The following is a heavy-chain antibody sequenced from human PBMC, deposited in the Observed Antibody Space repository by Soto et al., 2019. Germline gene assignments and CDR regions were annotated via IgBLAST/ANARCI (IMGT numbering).Heavy chain of an antibody. V-gene: IGHV3-7*01. J-gene: IGHJ6*02. CDR3: ARGHYGMDV. Sequence: PGGSLRLSGTASVFTFSDHWMTWVCQAPGKGLEWVASVKPDGSERFYVESAKGRFTISRDNAKNSVYLQMNSLRVEDTAVYYCARGHYGMDVWGQGTTVTVSS. CDR1: VFTFSDHW. CDR2: VKPDGSER.